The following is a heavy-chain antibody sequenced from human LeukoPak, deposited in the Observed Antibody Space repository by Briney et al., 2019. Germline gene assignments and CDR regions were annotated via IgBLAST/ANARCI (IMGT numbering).Heavy chain of an antibody. J-gene: IGHJ4*02. CDR1: GFIFTSYW. CDR2: IKQDGSEN. CDR3: ARGVGGNYYFDY. D-gene: IGHD4-23*01. V-gene: IGHV3-7*04. Sequence: GGSLRLSCAASGFIFTSYWMSWVRQAPGKGLEWVANIKQDGSENYYVDSVKGRFTISRDNVKNSVYLQMNSLRAEDTAVYYCARGVGGNYYFDYWGQGTLVTVSS.